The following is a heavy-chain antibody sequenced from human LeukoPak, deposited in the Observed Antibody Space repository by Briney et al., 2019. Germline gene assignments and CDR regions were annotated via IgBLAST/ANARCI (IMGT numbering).Heavy chain of an antibody. Sequence: PGESLRLSCGASGLTPRNAWMSWVRQAPGEGVERVGRIKRKTDGETTEYVAPVNGRYTISRDDSKNTLYLQMNSLKAEDTVVYYCATASSGLFYWGQGALVAVSS. V-gene: IGHV3-15*01. D-gene: IGHD3-16*01. CDR1: GLTPRNAW. CDR2: IKRKTDGETT. CDR3: ATASSGLFY. J-gene: IGHJ4*02.